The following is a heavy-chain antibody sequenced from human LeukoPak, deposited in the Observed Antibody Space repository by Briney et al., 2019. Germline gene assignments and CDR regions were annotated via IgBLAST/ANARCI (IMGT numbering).Heavy chain of an antibody. Sequence: SETLSLTCAVYGGPFSGYYWSWIRQPPGKGLEWIGEINHSGSTNYNPSLKSRVTISVDTSKNQFSLKLSSVTAADTAVYYCARAMTTLNDAFDIWGQGTMVTVSS. CDR3: ARAMTTLNDAFDI. CDR1: GGPFSGYY. D-gene: IGHD4-11*01. J-gene: IGHJ3*02. CDR2: INHSGST. V-gene: IGHV4-34*01.